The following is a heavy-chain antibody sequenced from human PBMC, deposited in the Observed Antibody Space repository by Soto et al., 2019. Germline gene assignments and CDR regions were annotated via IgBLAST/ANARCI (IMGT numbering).Heavy chain of an antibody. D-gene: IGHD2-15*01. Sequence: QVQLVQSGAEVKKPGSSVKVSCKASGGTFSSYAISWVRQAPGQGLEWMGGIIPIFGTANYAQKFQGRVTITADKSTSTAYMELSSLRSEDTAVYYCAIGTIGYGSGGSCYSPDYWGQGTLVTVSS. CDR2: IIPIFGTA. CDR1: GGTFSSYA. V-gene: IGHV1-69*06. J-gene: IGHJ4*02. CDR3: AIGTIGYGSGGSCYSPDY.